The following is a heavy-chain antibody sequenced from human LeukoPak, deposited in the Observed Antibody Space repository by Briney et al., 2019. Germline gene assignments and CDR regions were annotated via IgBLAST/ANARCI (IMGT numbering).Heavy chain of an antibody. Sequence: GASVKVSCKASGYIFASYGISRVRQAPGQGLQWMGWISGYNGNTNYAQKFQGRVTVTTETSTSTVYMELRSLRSDDTAVYYCARQAACSSIRCPIDYWGQGTLVTVSS. CDR2: ISGYNGNT. CDR3: ARQAACSSIRCPIDY. V-gene: IGHV1-18*01. D-gene: IGHD2-2*01. CDR1: GYIFASYG. J-gene: IGHJ4*02.